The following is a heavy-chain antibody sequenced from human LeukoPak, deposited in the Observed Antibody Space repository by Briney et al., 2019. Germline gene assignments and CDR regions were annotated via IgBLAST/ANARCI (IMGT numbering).Heavy chain of an antibody. CDR1: GGSISSSSYY. D-gene: IGHD3-22*01. CDR2: IYYSGST. V-gene: IGHV4-39*01. Sequence: SETLSLTCTVSGGSISSSSYYWGWIRQPPGKGLERIGSIYYSGSTYYNPSLKSRVTISVDTSKNQFSLKLSSVTAADTAVYYCARGITMIVVVPTDNYYFDYWGQGTLVTVSS. J-gene: IGHJ4*02. CDR3: ARGITMIVVVPTDNYYFDY.